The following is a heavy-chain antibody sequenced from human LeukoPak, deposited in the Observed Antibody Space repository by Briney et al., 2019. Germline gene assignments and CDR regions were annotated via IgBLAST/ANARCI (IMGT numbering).Heavy chain of an antibody. CDR2: INPNSGDT. CDR1: GYPFTGYY. D-gene: IGHD6-6*01. V-gene: IGHV1-2*02. Sequence: ASVKVSCKASGYPFTGYYIHWVRQAPGQGLEWMGWINPNSGDTNYAQNFQGRVTMTGDTSISTAYMELSSLRSDDTALYNCARSGSIPSSATFDSWGQGTLVTVSS. J-gene: IGHJ4*02. CDR3: ARSGSIPSSATFDS.